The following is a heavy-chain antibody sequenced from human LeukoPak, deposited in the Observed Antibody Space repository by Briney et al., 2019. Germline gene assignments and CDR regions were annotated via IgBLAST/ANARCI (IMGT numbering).Heavy chain of an antibody. CDR1: GFTFSSYA. Sequence: GGSLRLSCAASGFTFSSYATSWVRQAPGKGLEWVSAISGSGGSTYYADSVKGRFTISRDNSKNTLYLQMNSLRAEDTAVYYCAKNQLHCSSTSCYDYWGQGTLVTVSS. D-gene: IGHD2-2*01. CDR3: AKNQLHCSSTSCYDY. CDR2: ISGSGGST. V-gene: IGHV3-23*01. J-gene: IGHJ4*02.